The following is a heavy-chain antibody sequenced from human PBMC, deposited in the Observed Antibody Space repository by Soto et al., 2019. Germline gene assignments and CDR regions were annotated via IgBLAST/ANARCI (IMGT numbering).Heavy chain of an antibody. Sequence: QVQLVQSVAEVKKPGSSVKVSCKASGGTFSIYTISWLQQAPGQGLEWMGRIIPIHGIANYAQKFQGRVTITADKSTSTAYMELSSLRSEDTAVYYCARDYSGYDRWFDPWGQGTLVTVSS. CDR3: ARDYSGYDRWFDP. J-gene: IGHJ5*02. CDR1: GGTFSIYT. D-gene: IGHD5-12*01. V-gene: IGHV1-69*02. CDR2: IIPIHGIA.